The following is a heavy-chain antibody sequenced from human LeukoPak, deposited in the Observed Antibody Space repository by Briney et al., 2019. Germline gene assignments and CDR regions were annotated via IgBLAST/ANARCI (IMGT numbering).Heavy chain of an antibody. CDR1: GFTFSRYA. J-gene: IGHJ6*02. V-gene: IGHV3-30-3*01. CDR2: ISYDGSNK. CDR3: ARGSHTPNYYYGMDV. Sequence: GGSLRLSCAASGFTFSRYAMHWVRQAPGKGLEWVAVISYDGSNKYYADSVKGRFTISRDNSKSTLYLQMNSLRAEDTAVYYCARGSHTPNYYYGMDVWGQGTTITVSS.